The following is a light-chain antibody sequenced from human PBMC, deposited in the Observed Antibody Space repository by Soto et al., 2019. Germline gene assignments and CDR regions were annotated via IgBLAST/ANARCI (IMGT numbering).Light chain of an antibody. CDR1: QGISNY. V-gene: IGKV1-9*01. Sequence: IQFTHAPSSLSASVVDRVTLTFRASQGISNYLGWYQQKPGKAPKLLIYAASTLQTGVPSRFSGGGSGTDFTLTITSLQPEDFATYYCQKLNVYPSTCGGGPTGDIK. J-gene: IGKJ4*01. CDR2: AAS. CDR3: QKLNVYPST.